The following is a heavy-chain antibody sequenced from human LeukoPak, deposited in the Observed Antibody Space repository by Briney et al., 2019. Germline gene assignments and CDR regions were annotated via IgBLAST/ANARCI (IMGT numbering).Heavy chain of an antibody. D-gene: IGHD1-26*01. V-gene: IGHV1-24*01. CDR2: FDPEDGET. Sequence: GASVKVSCKVSGYTLTELSMHWVLQAPGKGLEWMGGFDPEDGETIYAQKFQGRVTMTEDTSTDTAYMELSGLRSEDTAVYYCATSRELLPAGYFDYWGQGTLVTVSS. J-gene: IGHJ4*02. CDR1: GYTLTELS. CDR3: ATSRELLPAGYFDY.